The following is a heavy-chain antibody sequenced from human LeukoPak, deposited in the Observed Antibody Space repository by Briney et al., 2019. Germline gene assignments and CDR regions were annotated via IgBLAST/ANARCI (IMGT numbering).Heavy chain of an antibody. Sequence: SETLSLTCAVSGGSISSGGYAWSWIRQPPGKGLEWIGYIYHSGSTYYNPSLKSRVTMSVDRSKNQFSLKLSSVTAADTAVYYCARDLQSGGYFDYWGQGTLVTVSS. V-gene: IGHV4-30-2*01. CDR3: ARDLQSGGYFDY. J-gene: IGHJ4*02. CDR1: GGSISSGGYA. D-gene: IGHD2-8*02. CDR2: IYHSGST.